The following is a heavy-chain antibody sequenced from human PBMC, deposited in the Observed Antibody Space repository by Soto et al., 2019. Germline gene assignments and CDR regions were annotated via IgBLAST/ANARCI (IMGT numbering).Heavy chain of an antibody. J-gene: IGHJ6*02. CDR1: GFTVSSNY. D-gene: IGHD3-3*01. Sequence: EVQLVESGGGLVQPGGSLRLSCAASGFTVSSNYMSWVRQAPGKGLEWVSVIYSGGSTYYADYVKGRFTISSHNSKNTLYLQMNSLRAEDTAVYYCASTSTYYDFWSGYSPKYYYYGMDVWGQGTTVTVSS. V-gene: IGHV3-53*04. CDR2: IYSGGST. CDR3: ASTSTYYDFWSGYSPKYYYYGMDV.